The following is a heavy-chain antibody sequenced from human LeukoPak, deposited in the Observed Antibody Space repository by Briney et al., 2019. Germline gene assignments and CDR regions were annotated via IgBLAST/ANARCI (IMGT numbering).Heavy chain of an antibody. J-gene: IGHJ5*02. Sequence: PSETLSLTCTVSGGSISSYYWSWIRQPAGKGLEWIGRIYTSGSTNYNPSLKSRVTMSVDTSKNQFSLKLSSVTAADTAVYYCARDIWLGATQWFDPWGQGTLVTVSS. CDR3: ARDIWLGATQWFDP. V-gene: IGHV4-4*07. CDR1: GGSISSYY. CDR2: IYTSGST. D-gene: IGHD3-16*01.